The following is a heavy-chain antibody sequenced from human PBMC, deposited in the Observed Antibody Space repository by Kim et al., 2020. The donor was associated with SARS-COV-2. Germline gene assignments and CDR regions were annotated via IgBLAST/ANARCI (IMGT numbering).Heavy chain of an antibody. J-gene: IGHJ6*02. CDR2: ISSSSSYI. CDR3: ARDPQPNPPEGYYYGMDV. D-gene: IGHD2-2*01. Sequence: GGSLRLSCAASGFTFSSYSMNWVRQAPGKGLEWVSSISSSSSYIYYADSVKGRFTISRDNAKNSLYLQMNSLRAEDTAVYYCARDPQPNPPEGYYYGMDVWGQGTTVTVSS. V-gene: IGHV3-21*01. CDR1: GFTFSSYS.